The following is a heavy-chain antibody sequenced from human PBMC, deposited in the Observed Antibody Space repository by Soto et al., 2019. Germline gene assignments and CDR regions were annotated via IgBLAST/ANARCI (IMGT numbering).Heavy chain of an antibody. V-gene: IGHV2-5*02. CDR1: GFSLSADGVG. Sequence: KESGPTLVKPTQTLTLTCSFSGFSLSADGVGVGWIRQPPGKALEWLALIYWDDDTRYRPSLKSRLTITKDSSKNQVVLTMTNMDPVDTATYYCAPAYGGTSWPNDAFDVWGQGTVVTVSS. J-gene: IGHJ3*01. CDR3: APAYGGTSWPNDAFDV. D-gene: IGHD2-2*01. CDR2: IYWDDDT.